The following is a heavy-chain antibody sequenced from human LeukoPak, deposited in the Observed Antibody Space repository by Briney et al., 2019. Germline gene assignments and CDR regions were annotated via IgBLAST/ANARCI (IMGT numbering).Heavy chain of an antibody. CDR3: AGDTAMVKTFDY. CDR1: GGSISSYY. Sequence: SETLSLTCTVSGGSISSYYWSWIRQPAGKGLEWIGRIYTSGSTNNNPSLKSRVTMSVDTSKNQFSLKLSSVTAADTAVYYCAGDTAMVKTFDYWGQGTLVTISS. V-gene: IGHV4-4*07. CDR2: IYTSGST. D-gene: IGHD5-18*01. J-gene: IGHJ4*02.